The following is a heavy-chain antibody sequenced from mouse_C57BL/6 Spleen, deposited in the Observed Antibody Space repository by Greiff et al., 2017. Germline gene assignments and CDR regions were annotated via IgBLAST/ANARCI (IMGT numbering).Heavy chain of an antibody. CDR1: GYTFTSYW. J-gene: IGHJ1*03. V-gene: IGHV1-59*01. CDR3: ARNYYGSKGYFDV. D-gene: IGHD1-1*01. CDR2: IDPSDSYT. Sequence: QVQLQQPGAELVRPGTSVKLSCKASGYTFTSYWMHWVKQWPGQGLEWIGVIDPSDSYTNYNQKFKGKATLTVDTSSSTAYMQLSSLTSEDSAVYYCARNYYGSKGYFDVWGTGTTVTVSS.